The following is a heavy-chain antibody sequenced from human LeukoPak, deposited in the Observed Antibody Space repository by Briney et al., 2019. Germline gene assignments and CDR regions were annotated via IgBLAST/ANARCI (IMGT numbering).Heavy chain of an antibody. Sequence: GGSLRLSCEGSGFVFSSYSMNWVRQAPGKGLEWVSSISNGNNYIYYADSVKGRFTISRDNAKNSLYLQMNSLRAEDTAVYYCARAQGPYSSSSDASDIWGQGTMVTVSS. V-gene: IGHV3-21*01. J-gene: IGHJ3*02. D-gene: IGHD6-6*01. CDR3: ARAQGPYSSSSDASDI. CDR2: ISNGNNYI. CDR1: GFVFSSYS.